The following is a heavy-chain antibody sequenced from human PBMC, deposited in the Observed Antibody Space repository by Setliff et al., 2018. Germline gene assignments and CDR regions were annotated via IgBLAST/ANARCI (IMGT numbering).Heavy chain of an antibody. CDR3: AREVLSTVVAWDY. CDR2: INPNSGDT. D-gene: IGHD4-17*01. J-gene: IGHJ4*02. CDR1: GNTFTGYY. Sequence: GPPVKVSCKASGNTFTGYYIHWLRQAPGQGLEWMGCINPNSGDTTFAQKFQGRVTITRDTSNSTDYMDLSRLTSDDTAVYYCAREVLSTVVAWDYWGQGTLVTVSS. V-gene: IGHV1-2*02.